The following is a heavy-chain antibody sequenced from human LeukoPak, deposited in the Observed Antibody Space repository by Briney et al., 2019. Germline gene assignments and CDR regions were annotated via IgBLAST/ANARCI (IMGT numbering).Heavy chain of an antibody. CDR1: GGTFSSYA. J-gene: IGHJ3*02. CDR3: ARTTPSSDDFDI. CDR2: IIPILGIA. Sequence: SVKVSCKASGGTFSSYAISWVRQAPGQGLEWMGRIIPILGIANYAQKFQGRVTITADKSTSTAYMELSSLRSEDTAVYYCARTTPSSDDFDIWGQGTMVTVSS. V-gene: IGHV1-69*04.